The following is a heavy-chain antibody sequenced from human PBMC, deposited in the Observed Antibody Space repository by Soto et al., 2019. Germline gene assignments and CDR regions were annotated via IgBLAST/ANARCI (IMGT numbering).Heavy chain of an antibody. CDR3: PRDRKVVAATYYYYYYYMDV. CDR2: IYYSGST. Sequence: SETLSLTCTVSGGSISIRGYYCIWIRQHPGKGLEWIGYIYYSGSTYYNPSLKNRVTISGDTSKNKFSLKLRCVTAADTAVYYCPRDRKVVAATYYYYYYYMDVWDKGTMVTVSS. J-gene: IGHJ6*03. D-gene: IGHD2-15*01. CDR1: GGSISIRGYY. V-gene: IGHV4-31*03.